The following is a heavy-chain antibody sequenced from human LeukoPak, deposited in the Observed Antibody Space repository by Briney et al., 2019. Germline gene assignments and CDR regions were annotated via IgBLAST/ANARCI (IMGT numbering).Heavy chain of an antibody. J-gene: IGHJ4*02. D-gene: IGHD5-18*01. Sequence: ASVKVSCKASGYTFTTYYMHWVRQAPGQGLEWMGIINPSGGSTVYAQQFQGRVIMTRDMSTTTVYMELSSLRSEDTAVYYCARGDTAMDHDYWGQETLVTVSS. CDR1: GYTFTTYY. V-gene: IGHV1-46*01. CDR3: ARGDTAMDHDY. CDR2: INPSGGST.